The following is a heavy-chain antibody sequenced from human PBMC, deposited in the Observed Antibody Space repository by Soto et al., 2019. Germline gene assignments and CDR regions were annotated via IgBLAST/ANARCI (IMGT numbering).Heavy chain of an antibody. CDR2: TYYRSRWFN. CDR3: ARLRGDSWFDF. V-gene: IGHV6-1*01. CDR1: GDRVSSNSAT. J-gene: IGHJ5*01. Sequence: SQTLSLTCAISGDRVSSNSATWDWIRQSPSSGLKWLGRTYYRSRWFNDYTGSVKGRITINPDTSNIQFSLQLTSLSPDDTVVYYCARLRGDSWFDFWGQGTRVTVSS.